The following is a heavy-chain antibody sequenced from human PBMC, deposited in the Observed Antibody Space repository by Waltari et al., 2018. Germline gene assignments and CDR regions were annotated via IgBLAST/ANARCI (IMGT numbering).Heavy chain of an antibody. CDR3: ARDGISYYYYGMDV. J-gene: IGHJ6*02. D-gene: IGHD1-26*01. V-gene: IGHV3-53*01. CDR2: IDSGGST. CDR1: AFTASSDD. Sequence: EVQLVESGGGLFQPGGSLRLSCDASAFTASSDDKSWVRQAPGKGLEWVSVIDSGGSTYYADSVKGRFTISRDNSKNTLYLQMNSLRAEDTAVYYCARDGISYYYYGMDVWGQGTTVTVSS.